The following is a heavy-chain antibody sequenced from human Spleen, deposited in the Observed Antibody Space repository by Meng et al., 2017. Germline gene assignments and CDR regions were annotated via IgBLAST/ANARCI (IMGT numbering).Heavy chain of an antibody. Sequence: ASVKVSCKASGYTFTSYGISWVRQAPGQGLEWMGWISAYNGNTNYAQKLQGRVTMTTDTSTSTAYMELRSLRSDDTAVYYCARVGADYDFWSGYYLAKDSDYWGQGTLVTVSS. V-gene: IGHV1-18*01. J-gene: IGHJ4*02. D-gene: IGHD3-3*01. CDR2: ISAYNGNT. CDR3: ARVGADYDFWSGYYLAKDSDY. CDR1: GYTFTSYG.